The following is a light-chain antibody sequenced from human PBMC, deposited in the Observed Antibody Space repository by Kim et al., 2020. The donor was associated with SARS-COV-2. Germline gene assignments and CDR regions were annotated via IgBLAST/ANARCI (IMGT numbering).Light chain of an antibody. J-gene: IGKJ4*01. V-gene: IGKV1-9*01. Sequence: IQLTQSPSSLSASVGDRVTITCRPSQGISSYLAWYQQKPGKAPKLLIYAASTLQSGVPSRFSGSGSGTDFTLTISSLQPEDFATYFCQHLSSYPVTFGGGTKVEIK. CDR1: QGISSY. CDR2: AAS. CDR3: QHLSSYPVT.